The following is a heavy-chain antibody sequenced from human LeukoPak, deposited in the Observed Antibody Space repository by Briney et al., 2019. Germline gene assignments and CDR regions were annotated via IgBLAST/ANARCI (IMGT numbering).Heavy chain of an antibody. D-gene: IGHD6-19*01. CDR1: GFTLSSYS. CDR2: ISSSSSYI. CDR3: ATKSSSGFDY. Sequence: GGSLRLSCAASGFTLSSYSMNWVRQAPGKGLEWVSSISSSSSYIYYADSVKGRFTISRDNAKNSLYLQMNSLRAEHTAVYYCATKSSSGFDYWGQGTLVTVSS. J-gene: IGHJ4*02. V-gene: IGHV3-21*01.